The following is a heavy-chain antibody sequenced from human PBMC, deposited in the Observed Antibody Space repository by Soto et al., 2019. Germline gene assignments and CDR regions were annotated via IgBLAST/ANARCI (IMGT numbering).Heavy chain of an antibody. CDR1: GCTFTSYA. CDR2: INAGNGNT. D-gene: IGHD2-2*01. CDR3: ARGCSSTSCYYWFDP. Sequence: GASVKVSCKASGCTFTSYAMHWVRQAPGQRLEWMGWINAGNGNTKYSQKFQGRVTITRDTSASTAYMELSSLRSEDTAVYYCARGCSSTSCYYWFDPWGQGTLVTVSS. J-gene: IGHJ5*02. V-gene: IGHV1-3*01.